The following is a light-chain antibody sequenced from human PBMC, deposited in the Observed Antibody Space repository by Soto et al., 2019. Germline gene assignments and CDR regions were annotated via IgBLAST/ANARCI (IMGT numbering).Light chain of an antibody. J-gene: IGKJ3*01. CDR2: DAS. Sequence: DIQMTQSPSSLSASVGDRVSITCRASQSIGTYLSWYQQKSGKAPKLLIYDASTLESGVPSRFSGSGSRADFTLTIDSLDPDDFASYYCQQSYSAFTFGPGTKVDIK. CDR1: QSIGTY. CDR3: QQSYSAFT. V-gene: IGKV1-39*01.